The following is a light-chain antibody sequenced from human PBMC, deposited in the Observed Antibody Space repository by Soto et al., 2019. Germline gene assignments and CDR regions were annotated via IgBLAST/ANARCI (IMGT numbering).Light chain of an antibody. CDR2: RNN. CDR3: AAWDDSLNGHVV. Sequence: QSVLTQPHSASGTPGQRVTISCSGSSSNIGSNTVNWYQQLPGTAPKLLIYRNNQRPSGVPDRFSGYKSGTSASLAISGLQSDDEADYYCAAWDDSLNGHVVFGGGTKLAVL. CDR1: SSNIGSNT. V-gene: IGLV1-44*01. J-gene: IGLJ2*01.